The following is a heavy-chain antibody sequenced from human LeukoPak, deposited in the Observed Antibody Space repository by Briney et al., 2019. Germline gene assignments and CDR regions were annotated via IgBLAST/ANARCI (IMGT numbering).Heavy chain of an antibody. J-gene: IGHJ4*02. Sequence: QPRRSLRLSCVASGFTSGFTFSYYAMHWVRQAPGKGLEWVAFISNDGGNRYFANSVKGRFTISRDNSKNTVYLQMNSLGAEDTAVYYCADSDGYYYDVWGQGTLVTVS. V-gene: IGHV3-30-3*01. D-gene: IGHD2-15*01. CDR2: ISNDGGNR. CDR3: ADSDGYYYDV. CDR1: GFTFSYYA.